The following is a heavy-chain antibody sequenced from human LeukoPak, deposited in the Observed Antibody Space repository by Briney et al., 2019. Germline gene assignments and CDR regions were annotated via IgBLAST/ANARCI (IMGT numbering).Heavy chain of an antibody. Sequence: GGSLRLSCAASGFTFRNYAMSWVRQAPGKGLEWVSSISSSSSYIYYADSVKGRFTISRDNAKNSLYLQMNSLRAEDTAVYYCARADYDSSGYIDYWGQGTLVTVSS. V-gene: IGHV3-21*01. J-gene: IGHJ4*02. D-gene: IGHD3-22*01. CDR1: GFTFRNYA. CDR3: ARADYDSSGYIDY. CDR2: ISSSSSYI.